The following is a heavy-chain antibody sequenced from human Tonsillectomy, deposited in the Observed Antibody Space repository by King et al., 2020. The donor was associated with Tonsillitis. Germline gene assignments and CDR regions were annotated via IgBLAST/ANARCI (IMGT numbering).Heavy chain of an antibody. CDR3: AKVGGGARGRNYRVGAFDY. V-gene: IGHV3-30*02. D-gene: IGHD3-16*01. CDR1: GFTFSSYD. Sequence: VQLVESGGGVVQPGGSLRLSCVASGFTFSSYDSHWVRQAPGKGLEWVAFIRYDGNYIYYADSVKGRFTISRDNSKNTLYLQMNSLRIEDTAVYYCAKVGGGARGRNYRVGAFDYWGQGTLVTVSS. CDR2: IRYDGNYI. J-gene: IGHJ4*02.